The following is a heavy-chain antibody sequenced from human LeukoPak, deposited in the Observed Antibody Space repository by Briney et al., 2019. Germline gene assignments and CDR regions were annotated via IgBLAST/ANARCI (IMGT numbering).Heavy chain of an antibody. CDR3: ARQGFRTGYSSLVDY. V-gene: IGHV5-51*01. Sequence: GESLKISCKGSGYSFTSYWIGWVRQMPGKGLEWMGIIYPGDSDTRYSPSFQGQVTISADKSISTAYLQWSSLKASDTAMYYCARQGFRTGYSSLVDYWGQGTLVTVSS. CDR2: IYPGDSDT. CDR1: GYSFTSYW. J-gene: IGHJ4*02. D-gene: IGHD6-19*01.